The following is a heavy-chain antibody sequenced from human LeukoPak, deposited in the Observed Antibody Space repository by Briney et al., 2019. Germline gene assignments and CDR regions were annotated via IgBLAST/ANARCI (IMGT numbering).Heavy chain of an antibody. CDR2: ISSSSSYI. CDR3: AKARSNSFSSCYNY. Sequence: PGGSLRLSCAASGFTFSSYSMNWVRQAPGKGLEWVSSISSSSSYIYYADSVKGRFTISRDNAKNSLFLQMNSLRAEDTAVYYYAKARSNSFSSCYNYWGQGTLVTVSS. D-gene: IGHD2-2*02. V-gene: IGHV3-21*04. CDR1: GFTFSSYS. J-gene: IGHJ4*02.